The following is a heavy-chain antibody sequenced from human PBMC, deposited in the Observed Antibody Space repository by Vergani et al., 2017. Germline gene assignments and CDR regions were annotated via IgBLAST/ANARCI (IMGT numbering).Heavy chain of an antibody. Sequence: EVELVQSGPEMRKPGESLKISCKGSEYSFGNYCIGWVRQMPGKGLEWMGIIYPADSDTRYSPSFQGQVTISADKSFSTAFLQWDSLKASDTALYFCARHTTYSDSWGQGTLVTVS. CDR2: IYPADSDT. CDR1: EYSFGNYC. CDR3: ARHTTYSDS. J-gene: IGHJ4*02. V-gene: IGHV5-51*01. D-gene: IGHD1-1*01.